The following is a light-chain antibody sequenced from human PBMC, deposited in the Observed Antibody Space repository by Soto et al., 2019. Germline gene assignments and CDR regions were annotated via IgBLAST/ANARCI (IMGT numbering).Light chain of an antibody. CDR2: GAS. J-gene: IGKJ1*01. Sequence: EIVLTQSPGTLSLSPGERATLSCSASQSVSSSYLAWYQQKPGQAPRLLIYGASSRATGIPDRFSGSGSGTDFNLTISRLEPEDFAVYYCQQYGSSPVTFGQGTKVEIK. V-gene: IGKV3-20*01. CDR3: QQYGSSPVT. CDR1: QSVSSSY.